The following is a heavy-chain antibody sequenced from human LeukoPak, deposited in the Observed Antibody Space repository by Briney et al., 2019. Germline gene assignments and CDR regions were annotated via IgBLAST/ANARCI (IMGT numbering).Heavy chain of an antibody. CDR3: ARIRDSGSYYVLDY. J-gene: IGHJ4*02. CDR2: IDWDDDK. V-gene: IGHV2-70*11. D-gene: IGHD1-26*01. CDR1: GLSGSTRGMG. Sequence: ESGPTLVHPTPALTLTFTFSGLSGSTRGMGESWIRQPPVKDLEWLARIDWDDDKYYTTSLKTMLTISKDTSKNQVVLTMPNMDPVDTATYYCARIRDSGSYYVLDYWGQGTLVTVSS.